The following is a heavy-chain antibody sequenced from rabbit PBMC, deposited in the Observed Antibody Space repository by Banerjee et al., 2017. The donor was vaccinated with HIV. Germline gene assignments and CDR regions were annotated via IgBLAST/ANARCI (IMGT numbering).Heavy chain of an antibody. CDR2: INTSSGNT. CDR1: GFFFSNNYV. D-gene: IGHD4-1*01. V-gene: IGHV1S45*01. CDR3: SRDLAGVRGWNFNV. Sequence: QEQLEESGGDLVKPEGSLTLTCTASGFFFSNNYVMCWVRQAPGKGLEWIASINTSSGNTVYATWAKGRFTISRTSSTTVALQMARLTAAATATYFCSRDLAGVRGWNFNVWGPGTLVTVS. J-gene: IGHJ4*01.